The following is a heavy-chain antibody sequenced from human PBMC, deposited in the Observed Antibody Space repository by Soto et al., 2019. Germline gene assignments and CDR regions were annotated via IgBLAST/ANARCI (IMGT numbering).Heavy chain of an antibody. D-gene: IGHD5-18*01. CDR2: IYYSGST. J-gene: IGHJ6*02. V-gene: IGHV4-61*05. CDR3: ARPLYSYGPMDV. CDR1: GGSISSSSYY. Sequence: SETLSLTCTVSGGSISSSSYYWGWIRQPPGKGLEWIGYIYYSGSTNYNPSLKSRVTISVDTSKNQFSLKLSSVTAADTAVYYCARPLYSYGPMDVWGQGTTVTVS.